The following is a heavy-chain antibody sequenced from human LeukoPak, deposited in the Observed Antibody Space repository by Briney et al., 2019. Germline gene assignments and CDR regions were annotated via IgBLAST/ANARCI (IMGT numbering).Heavy chain of an antibody. Sequence: GASVKVSCKASGYTFTGYYMHWVRQAPGQGLEWMGWINPDSGGTNYAQKFQGRVTMTRDTSISTACMELSRLRSDDTAVYYCARAGYNSSWYYLYYWGQGALVTVSS. CDR2: INPDSGGT. CDR1: GYTFTGYY. V-gene: IGHV1-2*02. CDR3: ARAGYNSSWYYLYY. D-gene: IGHD6-13*01. J-gene: IGHJ4*02.